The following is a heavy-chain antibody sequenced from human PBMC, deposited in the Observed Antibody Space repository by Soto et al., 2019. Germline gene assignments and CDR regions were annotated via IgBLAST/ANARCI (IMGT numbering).Heavy chain of an antibody. D-gene: IGHD5-18*01. Sequence: SETLSLTCTVSGGSISSYYWSWIRQPPGKGLEWIGYIYYSGSTNYNPSLKSRVTISVDTSKNQFSLKLSSVTAADTAAYYCARSTALFDYWGQGTLVTVSS. V-gene: IGHV4-59*01. CDR2: IYYSGST. CDR3: ARSTALFDY. J-gene: IGHJ4*02. CDR1: GGSISSYY.